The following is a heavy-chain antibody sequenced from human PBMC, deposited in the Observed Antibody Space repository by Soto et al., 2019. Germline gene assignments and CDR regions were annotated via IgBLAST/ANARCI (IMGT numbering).Heavy chain of an antibody. CDR2: IYHSGST. CDR1: GGSIMSSHW. Sequence: QVQLQESGPGLVKPSGTLSLTCAVSGGSIMSSHWWCWVRQPPGKGLEWIGEIYHSGSTKYNPSLKVRVTISVDKSKNQFSRKLSSLHAADTAVYYCASSGGGEDYWGQGTLVTVSS. J-gene: IGHJ4*02. CDR3: ASSGGGEDY. V-gene: IGHV4-4*02. D-gene: IGHD3-16*01.